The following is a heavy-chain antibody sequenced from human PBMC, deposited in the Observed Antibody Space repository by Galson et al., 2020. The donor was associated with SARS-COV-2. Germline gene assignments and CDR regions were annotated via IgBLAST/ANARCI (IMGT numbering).Heavy chain of an antibody. CDR3: AKGREGTVTSTGDY. CDR2: ISGSGGGT. Sequence: GESLKISCAASGFIFSNYAMNWARQAPGRGLEWVSTISGSGGGTYYADSVKGRFTISRDNSKNTLYLQMNSLRAEDTAVYYCAKGREGTVTSTGDYWGQGTLVTVSS. V-gene: IGHV3-23*01. J-gene: IGHJ4*02. CDR1: GFIFSNYA. D-gene: IGHD4-17*01.